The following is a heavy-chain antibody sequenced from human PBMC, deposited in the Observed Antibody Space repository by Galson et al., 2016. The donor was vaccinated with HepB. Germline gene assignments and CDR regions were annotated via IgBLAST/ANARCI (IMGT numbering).Heavy chain of an antibody. J-gene: IGHJ2*01. D-gene: IGHD6-19*01. V-gene: IGHV4-59*08. CDR1: GDSIRSYF. CDR3: ARHLPAGGWYEGYFDL. Sequence: SETLSLTCTISGDSIRSYFWSWIRQPPGKGLEWIGYIYYDGSTNFDPSLKSRVTISVDTSKNQFSLRLSSVTAAGTAVYYCARHLPAGGWYEGYFDLWGRGTLVTVSS. CDR2: IYYDGST.